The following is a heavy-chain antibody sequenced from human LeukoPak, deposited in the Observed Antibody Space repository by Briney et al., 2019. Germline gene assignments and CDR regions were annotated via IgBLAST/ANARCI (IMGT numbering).Heavy chain of an antibody. Sequence: GGSLRLSCAASGFTFSSYSMNWVRQAPGKGLEWVSSISSGSSYIYYADSVKDRFTISRDNAKNSLYLQMNSLRAEDTAVYYCARGSTVPGYWGQGTLVTVSS. D-gene: IGHD4-17*01. CDR1: GFTFSSYS. CDR3: ARGSTVPGY. J-gene: IGHJ4*02. V-gene: IGHV3-21*01. CDR2: ISSGSSYI.